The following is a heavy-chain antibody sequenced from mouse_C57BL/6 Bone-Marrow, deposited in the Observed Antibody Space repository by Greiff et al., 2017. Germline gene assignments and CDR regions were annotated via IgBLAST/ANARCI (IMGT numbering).Heavy chain of an antibody. J-gene: IGHJ2*01. CDR3: ARRGGNDYPFDY. Sequence: VQLQQSGAELARPGASVKLSCKASGYTFTSYGISWVKQRTGQGLEWIGEIYPRSGTTYYNEKFKGKATLTADKSSSTAYMELRSLTSEDSAVYFWARRGGNDYPFDYWGQGTTLTVSS. CDR2: IYPRSGTT. CDR1: GYTFTSYG. D-gene: IGHD2-4*01. V-gene: IGHV1-81*01.